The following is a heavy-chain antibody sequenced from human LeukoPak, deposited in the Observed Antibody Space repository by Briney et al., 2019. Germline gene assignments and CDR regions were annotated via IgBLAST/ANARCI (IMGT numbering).Heavy chain of an antibody. CDR3: ARYGGKDYGALFDP. V-gene: IGHV4-59*01. Sequence: SETLSLTCAVYGGSFSGYYWSWIRQPPGKGLEWIGYIYYSGSTNYNPSLKSRVTISVDTSKNQFSLKLSSVTAADTAVYYCARYGGKDYGALFDPWGQGTLVTVSS. CDR1: GGSFSGYY. J-gene: IGHJ5*02. CDR2: IYYSGST. D-gene: IGHD4-17*01.